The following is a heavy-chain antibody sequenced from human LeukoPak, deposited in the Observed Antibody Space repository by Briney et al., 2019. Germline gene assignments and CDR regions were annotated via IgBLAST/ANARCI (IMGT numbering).Heavy chain of an antibody. J-gene: IGHJ4*02. D-gene: IGHD3-22*01. CDR1: GYTFTSYD. V-gene: IGHV1-8*01. CDR2: MNPNSGNT. Sequence: ASVKVSCKASGYTFTSYDINWVRQATGQELEWMGWMNPNSGNTGYAQKFQGRVTMTRNTSISTAYMELSSLRSKDTAVYYCARAGGDYYYDSSGYDYWGQGTLVTVSS. CDR3: ARAGGDYYYDSSGYDY.